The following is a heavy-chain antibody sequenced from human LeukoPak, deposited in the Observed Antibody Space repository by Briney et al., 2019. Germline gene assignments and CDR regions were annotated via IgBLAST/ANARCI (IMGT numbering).Heavy chain of an antibody. CDR2: VFYSGST. J-gene: IGHJ4*02. Sequence: SETLSLTCTVSGGSISSYYWSWIRQPPGKELEWIGYVFYSGSTNYNPSLKSRVTISVDTSKNQFSLKLSSVTAAGAAVYYCARRMGSSWTFDYWGQGTLVTVSS. CDR1: GGSISSYY. D-gene: IGHD6-13*01. V-gene: IGHV4-59*01. CDR3: ARRMGSSWTFDY.